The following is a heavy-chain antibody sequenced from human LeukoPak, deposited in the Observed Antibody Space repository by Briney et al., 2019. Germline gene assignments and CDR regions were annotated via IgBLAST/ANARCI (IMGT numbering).Heavy chain of an antibody. CDR1: GGSFSGYY. CDR3: ARDRYSSGWYAFDY. V-gene: IGHV4-34*01. J-gene: IGHJ4*02. D-gene: IGHD6-19*01. Sequence: SETLSLTCAVYGGSFSGYYWSWIRQPPGKGLEWIGEINHSGSTNYNPSLKSRVTISVDTSKNQFSLKLSSVTAADTAVYYCARDRYSSGWYAFDYWGQETLVTVSS. CDR2: INHSGST.